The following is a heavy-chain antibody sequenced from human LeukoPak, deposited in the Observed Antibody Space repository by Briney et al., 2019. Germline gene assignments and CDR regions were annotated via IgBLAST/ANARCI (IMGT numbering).Heavy chain of an antibody. V-gene: IGHV3-23*01. CDR2: ISGSGGTT. J-gene: IGHJ4*02. CDR3: AKEEGKNPGDY. D-gene: IGHD1-14*01. CDR1: GFTFSSYA. Sequence: GSVSLLCAASGFTFSSYAMSWARQAPGKGLEWVSAISGSGGTTYYADSVKGRFTISRDNSKNTLYLQMNSLRAEDTAVYYCAKEEGKNPGDYWGQGTLVTVSS.